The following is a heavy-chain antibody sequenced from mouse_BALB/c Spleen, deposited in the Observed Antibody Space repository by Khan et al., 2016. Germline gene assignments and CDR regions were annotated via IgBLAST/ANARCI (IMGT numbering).Heavy chain of an antibody. V-gene: IGHV1-87*01. D-gene: IGHD1-1*01. Sequence: QVQLQQSGAELARPGASVKLSCKASGYTFTSYWMQWVKQRPGQGLEWIGAIYPGDGDTRYTQKFKGKATLTADKSSSTAYMELRSLASEDSAVYSCSSYSGSSYDSFSFWGQGTPLTVSS. J-gene: IGHJ2*01. CDR2: IYPGDGDT. CDR1: GYTFTSYW. CDR3: SSYSGSSYDSFSF.